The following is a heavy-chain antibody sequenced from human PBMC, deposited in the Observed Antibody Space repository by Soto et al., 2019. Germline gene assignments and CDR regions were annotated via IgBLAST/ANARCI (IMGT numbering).Heavy chain of an antibody. V-gene: IGHV1-69*13. J-gene: IGHJ6*02. Sequence: ASVKVSGEASGGTFSSYAISWVRQAPGQGLEWMGGIIPIFGTANYAQKFQGRVTITADESTSTAYMELSSLRSEDTAVYYCARVYCGGDCYPRDYYYYGMDVWGQGTTVTVS. CDR1: GGTFSSYA. D-gene: IGHD2-21*02. CDR2: IIPIFGTA. CDR3: ARVYCGGDCYPRDYYYYGMDV.